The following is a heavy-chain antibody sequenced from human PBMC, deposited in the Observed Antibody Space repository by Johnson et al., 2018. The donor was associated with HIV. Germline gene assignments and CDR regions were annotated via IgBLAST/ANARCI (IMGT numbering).Heavy chain of an antibody. CDR1: AFSISTYG. Sequence: QVQLVESGGGVVQPGRSLTLSCAASAFSISTYGMHWVRQAPGKGLEWVAVISYDGSNKYYADYVKGRFTISRDNSKNTLYLQMNSLRAEDTAVYYCARDLSMIVVANAFDIWGQGTMVTVSS. D-gene: IGHD3-22*01. CDR2: ISYDGSNK. V-gene: IGHV3-30*19. CDR3: ARDLSMIVVANAFDI. J-gene: IGHJ3*02.